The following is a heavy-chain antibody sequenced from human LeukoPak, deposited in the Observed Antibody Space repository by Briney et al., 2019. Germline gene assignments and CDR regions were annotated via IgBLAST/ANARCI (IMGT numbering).Heavy chain of an antibody. J-gene: IGHJ4*02. CDR3: AKGYTFHGVAHDSGYFDY. CDR2: ITWDGGNL. CDR1: GFTFGDYT. Sequence: GGSLRLSCVTSGFTFGDYTMHWVRQVPGKGLEWLSGITWDGGNLAYADSVKGRFTTSRDNARNSLYLQMNSLRNEDMAFYFCAKGYTFHGVAHDSGYFDYWGQGTLVTVSS. V-gene: IGHV3-9*03. D-gene: IGHD3-3*01.